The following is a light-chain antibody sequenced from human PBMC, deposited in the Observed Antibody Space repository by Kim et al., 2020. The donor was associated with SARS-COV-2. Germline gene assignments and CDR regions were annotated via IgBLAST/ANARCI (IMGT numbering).Light chain of an antibody. CDR3: NSRDTPDNYVV. CDR2: GRN. V-gene: IGLV3-19*01. Sequence: SSELTQDPAVSVALRQTVTITCPRDSLKTYYASWYQQKPGKAPVLVIYGRNKRPSGIPDRFSGASSGNTASLTITGAQAEDEAVYYCNSRDTPDNYVVF. J-gene: IGLJ3*02. CDR1: SLKTYY.